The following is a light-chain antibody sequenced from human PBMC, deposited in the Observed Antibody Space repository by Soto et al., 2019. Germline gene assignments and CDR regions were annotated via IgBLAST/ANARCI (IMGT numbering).Light chain of an antibody. CDR3: QTWGTGFVI. V-gene: IGLV4-69*01. Sequence: QLVLTQSPSASASLGASVKLTCTLSSRQSSYAIAWHQQQPEQGPRYLMKVNSDGSHSKGDGIPDRFSGSSSGAERYLTISSLQSEDGADYYCQTWGTGFVIFGGGTKLTVL. CDR1: SRQSSYA. J-gene: IGLJ2*01. CDR2: VNSDGSH.